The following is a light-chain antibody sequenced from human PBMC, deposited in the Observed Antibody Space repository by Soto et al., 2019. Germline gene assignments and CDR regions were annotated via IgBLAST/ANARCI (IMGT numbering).Light chain of an antibody. J-gene: IGKJ2*01. Sequence: DIQMTQSPSSLSASVGDRVTITCRASQSNSSYVNWYQQKPGKAHMLLIYAASSLQSVVPSRFRGSGSGTDFTLTISSLQPEDFATYYCQQSYSTLRTFGQGTKLEIK. V-gene: IGKV1-39*01. CDR3: QQSYSTLRT. CDR2: AAS. CDR1: QSNSSY.